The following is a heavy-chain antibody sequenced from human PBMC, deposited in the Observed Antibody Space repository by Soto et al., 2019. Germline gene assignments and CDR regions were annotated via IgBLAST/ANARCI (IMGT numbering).Heavy chain of an antibody. J-gene: IGHJ4*02. CDR3: ARGPRVSSTGTGAH. V-gene: IGHV3-74*01. D-gene: IGHD1-1*01. Sequence: GGSLRLSCAVSGFTFSAYWMHWVRQVPGKGLTWVARISDDGSTATYADSVKGRFIISRDNAKNTLYLEMNTLRADDSGLYYCARGPRVSSTGTGAHWGRGTLVTVSS. CDR1: GFTFSAYW. CDR2: ISDDGSTA.